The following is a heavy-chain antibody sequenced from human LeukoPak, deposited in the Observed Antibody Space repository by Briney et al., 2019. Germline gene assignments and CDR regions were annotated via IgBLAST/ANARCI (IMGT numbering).Heavy chain of an antibody. J-gene: IGHJ4*02. CDR1: GFTFGDYA. CDR3: TSITFGGVIVPSDY. Sequence: PGGSLGLSFTAPGFTFGDYAMSWFRQAPGKGLGGVGFIRSKAYGGTTEYAASVKGRFTISRDDSKSIAYLQMNSLKTEDTAVYYCTSITFGGVIVPSDYWGQGTLVTVSS. V-gene: IGHV3-49*03. D-gene: IGHD3-16*02. CDR2: IRSKAYGGTT.